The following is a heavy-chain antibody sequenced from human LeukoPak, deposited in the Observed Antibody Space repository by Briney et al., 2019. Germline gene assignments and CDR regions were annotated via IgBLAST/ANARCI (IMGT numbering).Heavy chain of an antibody. D-gene: IGHD2-8*01. V-gene: IGHV5-51*01. CDR3: VRRNSYVDY. CDR2: IYPLDSDI. Sequence: GESLKISCKGSGYSFTTYWIGWVRQMPGKGLEWMGIIYPLDSDIRYSPAFQGQVTLSVDKSMETAYLQWNSLKASDTAIYYCVRRNSYVDYWGQGTLVVVSS. CDR1: GYSFTTYW. J-gene: IGHJ4*02.